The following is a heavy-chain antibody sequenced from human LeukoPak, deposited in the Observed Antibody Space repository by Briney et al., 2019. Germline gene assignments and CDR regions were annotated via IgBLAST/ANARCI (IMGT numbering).Heavy chain of an antibody. CDR3: ARVKGGWYSYYYYGMDV. J-gene: IGHJ6*02. V-gene: IGHV4-39*07. Sequence: SETLSLTCTISGGSISSISYYWSWIRQPPGKGLEWIGEINHSGSTNYNPSLKSRVTISVDTSKNQFSLKLSSVTAADTAVYYCARVKGGWYSYYYYGMDVWGQGTTVTVSS. CDR1: GGSISSISYY. CDR2: INHSGST. D-gene: IGHD6-19*01.